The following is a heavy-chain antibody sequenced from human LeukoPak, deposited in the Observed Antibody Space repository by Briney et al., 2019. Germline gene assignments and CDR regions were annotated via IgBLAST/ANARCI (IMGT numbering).Heavy chain of an antibody. Sequence: GGSLRLSCAASGFAFSSYAMSWVRQAPGKGLEWVSVSSVSETTYYAESVKGRFTISRDNSKNTLFLQMNSLRGEDTARYYCAKGGYSDGSHFDYWGRGTQVSVSS. CDR3: AKGGYSDGSHFDY. CDR2: SSVSETT. J-gene: IGHJ4*02. CDR1: GFAFSSYA. V-gene: IGHV3-23*01. D-gene: IGHD5-18*01.